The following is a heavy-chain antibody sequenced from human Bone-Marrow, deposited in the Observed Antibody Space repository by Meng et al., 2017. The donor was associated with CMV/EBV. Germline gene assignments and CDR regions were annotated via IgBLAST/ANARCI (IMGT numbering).Heavy chain of an antibody. V-gene: IGHV4-34*01. CDR3: ARVVGYCVDMTCSDDAFNI. Sequence: SQTLSLTRAVYGVSFSGYYWRWIRQPPGKGLEWSGEINHSGSTNYNPSLKSRVTKSVDTSKNQFSLKLSSVTAADTAVYYCARVVGYCVDMTCSDDAFNIWGQGTMVNVSS. CDR1: GVSFSGYY. J-gene: IGHJ3*02. D-gene: IGHD2-15*01. CDR2: INHSGST.